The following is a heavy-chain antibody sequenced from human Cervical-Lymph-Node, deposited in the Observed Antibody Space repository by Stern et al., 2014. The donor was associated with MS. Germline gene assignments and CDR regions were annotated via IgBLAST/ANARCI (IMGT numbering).Heavy chain of an antibody. V-gene: IGHV1-46*01. J-gene: IGHJ6*02. D-gene: IGHD6-19*01. Sequence: VQLVQSGAEVKKPGASVKVSCKASGYTFTSYYMHWVRQAPGQGLEWMGIINPSGDSKKYAQRFQGRVTMTRDTSTSTVYMELSSLRSEDTAVYYCAREVAGHRLGMMDVWGQGTTVTVSS. CDR2: INPSGDSK. CDR3: AREVAGHRLGMMDV. CDR1: GYTFTSYY.